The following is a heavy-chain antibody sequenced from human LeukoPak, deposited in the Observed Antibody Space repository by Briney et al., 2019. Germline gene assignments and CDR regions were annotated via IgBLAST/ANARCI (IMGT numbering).Heavy chain of an antibody. J-gene: IGHJ4*02. V-gene: IGHV3-7*05. CDR2: IKQDGSEK. CDR1: RFTFSNYW. CDR3: ASTQTFDY. Sequence: GGALTLSCAASRFTFSNYWMSWVRQAPGKGLEWVDNIKQDGSEKYYADSGKSRFTISRDNAKRSLYLQLNSLRVEDTAVYHCASTQTFDYWGQGTLVTVPS.